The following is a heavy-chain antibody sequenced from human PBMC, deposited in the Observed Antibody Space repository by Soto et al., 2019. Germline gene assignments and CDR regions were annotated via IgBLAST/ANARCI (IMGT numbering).Heavy chain of an antibody. CDR1: GFTFSSYS. CDR3: ASPKERIAVAGTDH. J-gene: IGHJ4*02. V-gene: IGHV3-21*06. Sequence: EVQLVESGGGLVKPGGSLRLSCAASGFTFSSYSMNWVRQAPGKGPEWVSSISGSSSFIYYADSVKGRFTISRDNAKNSLYLQMNSLRGEDTAIYYCASPKERIAVAGTDHWGQGTLVTVSS. D-gene: IGHD6-19*01. CDR2: ISGSSSFI.